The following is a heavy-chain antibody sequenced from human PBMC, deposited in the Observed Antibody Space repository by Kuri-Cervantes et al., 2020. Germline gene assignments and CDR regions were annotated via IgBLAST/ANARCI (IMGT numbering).Heavy chain of an antibody. CDR2: INSDGSST. Sequence: GSLRLSCAASGFTFSSYWMHWVRQAPGKGLVWVSRINSDGSSTSYADSVKGRFTISRDNSKNTLYLQMNSLRAEDTAVYYCAKQALVVVRYYYYYMDVWGKGTTVTVSS. J-gene: IGHJ6*03. D-gene: IGHD2-2*01. V-gene: IGHV3-74*01. CDR1: GFTFSSYW. CDR3: AKQALVVVRYYYYYMDV.